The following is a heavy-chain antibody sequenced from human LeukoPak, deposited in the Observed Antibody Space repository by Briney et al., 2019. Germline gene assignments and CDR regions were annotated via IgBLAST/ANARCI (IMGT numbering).Heavy chain of an antibody. D-gene: IGHD2-2*02. CDR3: ARSELGYCSSTSCYTPHFDY. V-gene: IGHV1-69*02. J-gene: IGHJ4*02. CDR2: IIPIIGIA. Sequence: ASVKVSCKASGGTFSSYTISWVGQAAGQGGEGRGRIIPIIGIANYAHKFQGRFTITPPKSTSTAYMELSSLTSEDTAVYYCARSELGYCSSTSCYTPHFDYWGQGTLVTVSS. CDR1: GGTFSSYT.